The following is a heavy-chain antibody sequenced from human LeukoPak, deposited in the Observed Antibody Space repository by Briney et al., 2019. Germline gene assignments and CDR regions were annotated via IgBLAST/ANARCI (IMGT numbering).Heavy chain of an antibody. J-gene: IGHJ6*02. D-gene: IGHD4-17*01. V-gene: IGHV1-2*04. Sequence: ASVKVSCKASGYTFTGYYMHWVRQAPGQGLEWMGWITPNSGGTNYAQKFQGWVTMTRDTSISTAYMELSRLRSDDTAVYYCARTTVTSYYGMDVWGQGATVTVSS. CDR2: ITPNSGGT. CDR3: ARTTVTSYYGMDV. CDR1: GYTFTGYY.